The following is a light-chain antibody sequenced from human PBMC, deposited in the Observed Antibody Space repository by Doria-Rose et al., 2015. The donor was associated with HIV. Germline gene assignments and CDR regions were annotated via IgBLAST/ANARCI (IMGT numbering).Light chain of an antibody. CDR2: DAS. CDR1: QRVKSSY. J-gene: IGKJ5*01. Sequence: TQSPGTLSLSPGERATLSCRASQRVKSSYLAWYQQKPSHAPSLLIYDASTRATGIPDRFSGSGSGTDFTLTISRLEPEDVAVYYCQQYGTSRGTFGQGTRLEIK. V-gene: IGKV3-20*01. CDR3: QQYGTSRGT.